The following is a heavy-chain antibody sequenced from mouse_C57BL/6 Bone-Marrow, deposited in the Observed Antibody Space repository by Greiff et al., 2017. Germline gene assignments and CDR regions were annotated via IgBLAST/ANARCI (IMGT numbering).Heavy chain of an antibody. CDR1: GYTFTSYW. V-gene: IGHV1-69*01. CDR2: IDPSDSYT. CDR3: ARESLLLPPEYFDV. D-gene: IGHD1-1*01. Sequence: QVQLQQPGAELVMPGASVKLSCKASGYTFTSYWMHWVKQRPGQGLEWIGEIDPSDSYTNYNQKFKGKSTLTVDKSSSTAYMQLSRLTSEDSAVYYCARESLLLPPEYFDVWGTGTTVTVSS. J-gene: IGHJ1*03.